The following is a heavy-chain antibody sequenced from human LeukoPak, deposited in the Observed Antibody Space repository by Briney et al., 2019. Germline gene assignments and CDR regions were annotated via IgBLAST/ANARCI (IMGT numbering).Heavy chain of an antibody. CDR1: GFTFSSYA. V-gene: IGHV3-23*01. J-gene: IGHJ4*02. CDR2: ISGSGTTT. Sequence: PGGSLRLSCAASGFTFSSYAMTWVRQAPGKGLEWVAAISGSGTTTYSADFAKGRFIISRDNSKSTLYLQMYSLGADDAAVYHCAKFFAPSGGASGWTWTIEYWGQGTLVTVSS. CDR3: AKFFAPSGGASGWTWTIEY. D-gene: IGHD6-25*01.